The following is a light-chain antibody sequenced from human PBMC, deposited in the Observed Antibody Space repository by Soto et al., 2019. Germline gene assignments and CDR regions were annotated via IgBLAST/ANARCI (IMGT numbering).Light chain of an antibody. V-gene: IGKV1-5*03. Sequence: DIQMTQSPSTLSASVGDRVTITCWASQSISSYLAWYQQKPGKAPKLLIYEASNLESGVPSRFRGSGSGTEFTLTISSLQPDDFATYYCQQSNNYPWTFGQGTKVDIK. J-gene: IGKJ1*01. CDR3: QQSNNYPWT. CDR2: EAS. CDR1: QSISSY.